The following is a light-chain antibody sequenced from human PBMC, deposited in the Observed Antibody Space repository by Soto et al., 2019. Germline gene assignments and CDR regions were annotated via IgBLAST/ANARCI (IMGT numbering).Light chain of an antibody. CDR2: SAS. V-gene: IGKV1-27*01. J-gene: IGKJ3*01. CDR1: QDIGYF. CDR3: QKYDSAPFT. Sequence: DIQMTQSPSSLSASVGDRVTITCRASQDIGYFITWYQQRPGKVTTLIIYSASSLFSGAPSRFSGSGSGTDFTLTIFNLQPDDVATYYCQKYDSAPFTGGPGTRVEIK.